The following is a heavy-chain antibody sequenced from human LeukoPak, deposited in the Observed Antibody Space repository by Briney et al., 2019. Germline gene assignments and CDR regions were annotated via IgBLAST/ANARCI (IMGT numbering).Heavy chain of an antibody. V-gene: IGHV4-38-2*02. J-gene: IGHJ4*02. CDR3: ARDKYSSGWYEDY. CDR1: GYSISSGYY. CDR2: IYHSGST. Sequence: SETLSLTCTVSGYSISSGYYWGWIRQPPGKGLEWIGSIYHSGSTYYNPSLKSRVTISVDTSKNQFSLKLSSVTAADMAVYYCARDKYSSGWYEDYWGQGTLVTVSS. D-gene: IGHD6-19*01.